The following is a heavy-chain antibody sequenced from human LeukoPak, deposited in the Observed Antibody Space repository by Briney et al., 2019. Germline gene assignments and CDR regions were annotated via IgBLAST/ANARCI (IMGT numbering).Heavy chain of an antibody. CDR1: GFTFSNYA. D-gene: IGHD2-15*01. V-gene: IGHV3-23*01. CDR2: ISGSGGST. Sequence: GGSLRLSCAASGFTFSNYAMSWVRQAPGKGLERVSGISGSGGSTDYADSVKGRFTISRDNFKNTLYLQMNSLRAEDTAVYYCAGYCSGGSCFRAHYYYYYGLDVWGKGTTVTVSS. J-gene: IGHJ6*04. CDR3: AGYCSGGSCFRAHYYYYYGLDV.